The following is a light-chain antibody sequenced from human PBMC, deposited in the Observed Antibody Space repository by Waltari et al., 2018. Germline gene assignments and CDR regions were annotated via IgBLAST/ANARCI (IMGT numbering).Light chain of an antibody. CDR1: ALATKY. Sequence: SSEVTQPPSVSVSPGQTAPIICSGDALATKYVYCFQQKPGQSPVAVVLSDTGRPSGIPERFSGSTSGATATLTITGVQAEDEANYFCQSTDDSGTHVIFGGGTQLTVL. V-gene: IGLV3-25*03. CDR2: SDT. J-gene: IGLJ2*01. CDR3: QSTDDSGTHVI.